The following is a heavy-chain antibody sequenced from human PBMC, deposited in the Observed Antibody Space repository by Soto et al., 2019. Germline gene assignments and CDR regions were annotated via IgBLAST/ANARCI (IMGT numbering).Heavy chain of an antibody. D-gene: IGHD6-19*01. V-gene: IGHV3-15*01. J-gene: IGHJ2*01. CDR3: CTDSSGWRHRGL. CDR2: IKSKTDGGTT. Sequence: EVQLVESGGGLVKPGGSLRLSCAASGFTFSNAWMSWVRQAPGKGLEWVGRIKSKTDGGTTDYAAHVKGRFTISRDDSKDTVYLQMNSLKTGDTSLYYCCTDSSGWRHRGLWGRGTLLTVSS. CDR1: GFTFSNAW.